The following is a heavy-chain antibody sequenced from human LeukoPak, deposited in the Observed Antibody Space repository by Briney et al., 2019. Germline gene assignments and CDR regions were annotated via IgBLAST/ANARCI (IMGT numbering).Heavy chain of an antibody. V-gene: IGHV1-2*02. CDR2: INPNSGGT. CDR3: ARGFKRQQLVLGY. J-gene: IGHJ4*02. D-gene: IGHD6-13*01. Sequence: ASVKVSCKASGYTFTGYYMHWVRHAPGQGLEWMGWINPNSGGTNYAQKFQGRVTMTRDTSISTAYMELSRLRSDDTAVYYCARGFKRQQLVLGYWGQGTLVTVSS. CDR1: GYTFTGYY.